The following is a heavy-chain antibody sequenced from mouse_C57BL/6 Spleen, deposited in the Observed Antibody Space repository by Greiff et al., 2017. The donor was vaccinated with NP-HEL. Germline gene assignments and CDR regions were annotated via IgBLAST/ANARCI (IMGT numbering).Heavy chain of an antibody. CDR1: GYAFTNYL. D-gene: IGHD2-1*01. CDR3: AQGKKAAWFAY. CDR2: INPGSGGT. Sequence: QVQLKESGAELVRPGTSVKVSCKASGYAFTNYLIEWVKQRPGQGLEWIGVINPGSGGTNYNEQFKGKATLTANKSSSPAYMQLSSLTSEDSAVYFCAQGKKAAWFAYWGQGTLVTVSA. J-gene: IGHJ3*01. V-gene: IGHV1-54*01.